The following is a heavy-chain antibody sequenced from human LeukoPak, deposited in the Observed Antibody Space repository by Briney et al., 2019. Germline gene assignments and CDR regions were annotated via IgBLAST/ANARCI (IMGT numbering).Heavy chain of an antibody. CDR2: ISTYNGNT. D-gene: IGHD6-19*01. J-gene: IGHJ5*02. V-gene: IGHV1-18*01. Sequence: GASVKVSCKASGYTFTSYGISWVGQAPGQGLEWLGWISTYNGNTHYAQKLQGRVTMTTDTSTTTAYMELRSLRSDDTAVYYCARDRRQWLGLRTYNWFDPWGQGTLVTVSS. CDR3: ARDRRQWLGLRTYNWFDP. CDR1: GYTFTSYG.